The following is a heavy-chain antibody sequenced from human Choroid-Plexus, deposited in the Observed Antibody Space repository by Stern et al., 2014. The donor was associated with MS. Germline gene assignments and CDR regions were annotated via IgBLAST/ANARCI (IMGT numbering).Heavy chain of an antibody. CDR2: VSYDGSNK. J-gene: IGHJ5*02. Sequence: EQLVESGGGVVQPGRPLRLSCAASGFTFGSCAMHWVRQAPGKGLEWVAGVSYDGSNKYYADSVKGRFTVSRDNSQNTLYMQMSSLRAEDTAVYYCAKDRQYLTYFFDHWGQGSLVTVSS. V-gene: IGHV3-30*18. D-gene: IGHD2-8*01. CDR3: AKDRQYLTYFFDH. CDR1: GFTFGSCA.